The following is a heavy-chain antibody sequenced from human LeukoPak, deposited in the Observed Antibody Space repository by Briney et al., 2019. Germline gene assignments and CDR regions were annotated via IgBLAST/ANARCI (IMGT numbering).Heavy chain of an antibody. D-gene: IGHD3-10*01. V-gene: IGHV4-39*01. J-gene: IGHJ4*02. Sequence: PSETLSLTCTVSGGSISSSSYYWGWIRQPPGTGLEWIGSIYYSGSTYYNPSLKSRVTISVDTSKNQFSLNLRSVTAAGTAVYYCAITNYYGSGSNHYWGQGTLVTVSS. CDR2: IYYSGST. CDR1: GGSISSSSYY. CDR3: AITNYYGSGSNHY.